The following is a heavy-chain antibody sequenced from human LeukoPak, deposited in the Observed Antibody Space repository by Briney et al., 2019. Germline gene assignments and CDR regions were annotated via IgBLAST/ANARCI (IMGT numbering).Heavy chain of an antibody. D-gene: IGHD6-6*01. J-gene: IGHJ4*02. CDR1: GGTFISYA. Sequence: SVKVSCKASGGTFISYAISWVRQAPGQGLEWMGGIIPIFGTANYAQKFQGRVTITADESTSTAYMELSSLRSEDTAVYYCARDSPRYSSSSVPFDYWGQGNLVTVSS. V-gene: IGHV1-69*13. CDR2: IIPIFGTA. CDR3: ARDSPRYSSSSVPFDY.